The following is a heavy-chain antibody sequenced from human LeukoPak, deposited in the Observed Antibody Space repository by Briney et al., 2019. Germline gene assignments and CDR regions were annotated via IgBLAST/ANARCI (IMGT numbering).Heavy chain of an antibody. D-gene: IGHD3-22*01. J-gene: IGHJ4*02. Sequence: GGSLRLSCAASRFTFNSYAMSWVRQAPGKGLEWVSAISGSGGSTYYADSVKGRFTISRDNSKNTLYLQMNSLRAEDTAVYYCAKGAMIVVVYFDYWGQGTLVTVSS. CDR3: AKGAMIVVVYFDY. CDR1: RFTFNSYA. V-gene: IGHV3-23*01. CDR2: ISGSGGST.